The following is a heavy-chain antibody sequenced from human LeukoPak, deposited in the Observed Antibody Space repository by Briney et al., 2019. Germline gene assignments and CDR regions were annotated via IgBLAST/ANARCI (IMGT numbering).Heavy chain of an antibody. Sequence: GGSLRLSCAASGFTFSSYGMHWVRQAPGKGLEWVAVISYDGSNKYYADSVKARFTISRDNSKNTLYLQTNSLRAEDTAVYYCAKDVWFGDYWGQGTLVTVSS. D-gene: IGHD3-10*01. V-gene: IGHV3-30*18. J-gene: IGHJ4*02. CDR1: GFTFSSYG. CDR2: ISYDGSNK. CDR3: AKDVWFGDY.